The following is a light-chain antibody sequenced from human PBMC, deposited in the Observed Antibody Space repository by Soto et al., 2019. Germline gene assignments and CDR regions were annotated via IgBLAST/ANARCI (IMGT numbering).Light chain of an antibody. Sequence: IVLTQSPATLSLSPGERATLSFRASQSIGTYLAWYQQKPGQAPRLLIYDASNRATGIPARFTGGGSGTDFTLTISSLEPEDFAAYYCQQRSSAITFGQGTRLEI. J-gene: IGKJ5*01. V-gene: IGKV3-11*01. CDR2: DAS. CDR1: QSIGTY. CDR3: QQRSSAIT.